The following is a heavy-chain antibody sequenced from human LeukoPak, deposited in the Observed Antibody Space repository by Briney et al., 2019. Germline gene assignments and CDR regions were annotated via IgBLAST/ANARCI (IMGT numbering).Heavy chain of an antibody. D-gene: IGHD3-10*01. V-gene: IGHV3-74*01. J-gene: IGHJ4*02. CDR3: AKSHYYGSGSYDY. CDR1: GFRFSDHW. Sequence: GGSLRLSCAASGFRFSDHWMHWVRQSPDKGLVWVSRINYDGNDTSYADSVWGRFIISRDNSKNTLYLQMNSLRAEDTAVYYCAKSHYYGSGSYDYWGQGTLVAVSS. CDR2: INYDGNDT.